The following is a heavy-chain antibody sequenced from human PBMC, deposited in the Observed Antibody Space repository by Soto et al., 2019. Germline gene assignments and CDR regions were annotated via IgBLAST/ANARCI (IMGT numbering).Heavy chain of an antibody. Sequence: SDALSLTGSLCGGPVSSESHYWSWMRQTRVNVLDWIGFIYYSGSTSYNPSLKRRVTISLDTSKSQVSLKLNSVTATDTAVYYCAGAGYEILTGSYKKQRYFDYWGRGTLGTVSS. D-gene: IGHD3-9*01. J-gene: IGHJ4*02. CDR2: IYYSGST. V-gene: IGHV4-61*01. CDR3: AGAGYEILTGSYKKQRYFDY. CDR1: GGPVSSESHY.